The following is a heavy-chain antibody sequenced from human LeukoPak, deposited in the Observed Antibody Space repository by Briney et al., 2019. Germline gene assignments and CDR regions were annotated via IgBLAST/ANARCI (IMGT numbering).Heavy chain of an antibody. CDR2: IRYDGSNK. CDR1: EFTFSSYG. CDR3: ARAGWYASNWFDP. Sequence: GGSLRLSCAASEFTFSSYGMHWVRQAPGKGLEWVAFIRYDGSNKFYADSVKGRFTISRDNSKNTLYLQMNSLRAEDTAVYYCARAGWYASNWFDPWGQGTLVTVSS. D-gene: IGHD6-19*01. V-gene: IGHV3-30*02. J-gene: IGHJ5*02.